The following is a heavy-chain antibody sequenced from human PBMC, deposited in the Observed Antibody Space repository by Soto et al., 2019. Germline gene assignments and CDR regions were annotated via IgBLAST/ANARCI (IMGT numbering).Heavy chain of an antibody. J-gene: IGHJ3*02. CDR2: ISYDGSNK. D-gene: IGHD3-22*01. Sequence: GGSLRLSCAASGFTFSSYAMHWVRQAPGKGLEWVAVISYDGSNKYYADSVKGRFTISRDNSKNTLYLQMNSLRAEDTAVYYCARVKYYDSSGYYYPAFDIWGQGTMVTISS. CDR3: ARVKYYDSSGYYYPAFDI. V-gene: IGHV3-30-3*01. CDR1: GFTFSSYA.